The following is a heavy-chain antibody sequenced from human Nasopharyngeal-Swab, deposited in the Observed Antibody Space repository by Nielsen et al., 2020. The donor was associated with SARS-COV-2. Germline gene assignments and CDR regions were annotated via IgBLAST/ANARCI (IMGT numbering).Heavy chain of an antibody. D-gene: IGHD4-11*01. J-gene: IGHJ4*02. Sequence: PGKGLEWVAVIWYDGSNKYYADSVKGRFTISRDNSKNTLYLQMNSLRAEDTAVYYCARDRDDYSNSYYFDYWGQGTLVTVSS. CDR2: IWYDGSNK. CDR3: ARDRDDYSNSYYFDY. V-gene: IGHV3-33*01.